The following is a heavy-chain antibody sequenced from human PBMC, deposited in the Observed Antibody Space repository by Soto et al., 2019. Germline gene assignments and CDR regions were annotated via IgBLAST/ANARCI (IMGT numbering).Heavy chain of an antibody. D-gene: IGHD1-1*01. CDR3: ARDRTLAPYYYYYGMDV. J-gene: IGHJ6*02. CDR1: GFTFSSYG. Sequence: GGSLSLSCAASGFTFSSYGMHWVRHAPGKGLEWVAVIWYDGSNKYYADSVKGRFTISRDNSKNTLYLQMNSLRAEDTAVYYCARDRTLAPYYYYYGMDVWGQGTTVTVSS. CDR2: IWYDGSNK. V-gene: IGHV3-33*01.